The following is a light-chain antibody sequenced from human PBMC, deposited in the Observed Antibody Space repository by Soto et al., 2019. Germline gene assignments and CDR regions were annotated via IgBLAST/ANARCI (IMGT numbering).Light chain of an antibody. CDR3: QHFHTKPIT. J-gene: IGKJ5*01. Sequence: DVQMTQSPSTVSASLGDRVTITCRASQNVDDSLAWYQQRPGKAPKLLIYDASILQSGVPSRFSGSGFGTEFTLTINGRQPDDFAVYFCQHFHTKPITFGQGTRLDIK. CDR1: QNVDDS. CDR2: DAS. V-gene: IGKV1-5*01.